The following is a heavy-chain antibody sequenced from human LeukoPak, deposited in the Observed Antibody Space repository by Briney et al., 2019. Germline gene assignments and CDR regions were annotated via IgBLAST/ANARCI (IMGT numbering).Heavy chain of an antibody. D-gene: IGHD3-22*01. CDR2: INTNTGNP. CDR3: ARGGPLGLWNYYDSSGDNFDY. J-gene: IGHJ4*02. CDR1: GYTVTSYA. Sequence: GASVKVSCKASGYTVTSYAMNWVRQAPGQGLEWMGWINTNTGNPTYAQGFTGRFVFSLDTSVSTAYLQISSLKAEDTAVYYCARGGPLGLWNYYDSSGDNFDYWGQGTLVTVSS. V-gene: IGHV7-4-1*02.